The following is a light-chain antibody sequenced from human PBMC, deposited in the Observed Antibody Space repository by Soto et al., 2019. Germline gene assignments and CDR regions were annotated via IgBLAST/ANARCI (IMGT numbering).Light chain of an antibody. Sequence: QSVLTQPASVSGSPGQSITISCTGTSNDVGGFSYVSWYQQHPGKAPKLMIYEVTHRPSGVSDRFSGSKSGNTASLTISGLQADDDADYYCSSFTTTYTRVFGSGTKVTVL. CDR1: SNDVGGFSY. CDR3: SSFTTTYTRV. CDR2: EVT. J-gene: IGLJ1*01. V-gene: IGLV2-14*01.